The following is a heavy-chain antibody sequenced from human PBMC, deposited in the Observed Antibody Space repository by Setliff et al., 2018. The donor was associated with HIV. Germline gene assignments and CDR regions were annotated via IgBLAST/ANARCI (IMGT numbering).Heavy chain of an antibody. CDR3: AKPRIFDSFDV. V-gene: IGHV1-2*06. D-gene: IGHD2-15*01. CDR2: INPNNCGT. J-gene: IGHJ3*01. CDR1: TFLVTGYN. Sequence: ASVKVSFKALTFLVTGYNIHWVRLAPGHGPEWLGRINPNNCGTDYAQKFQGRVTISLDTSTNSVYLELKGLTSDDTAVYYCAKPRIFDSFDVWGPGTVVTVSS.